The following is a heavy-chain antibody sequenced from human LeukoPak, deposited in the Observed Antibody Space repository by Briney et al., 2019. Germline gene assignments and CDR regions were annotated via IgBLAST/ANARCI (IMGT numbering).Heavy chain of an antibody. CDR3: ARAGGYDVLFDY. D-gene: IGHD5-12*01. Sequence: SVKVSCKASGGTFSSYAISWVRQAPGQGLEWMGGIIPIFGTANYAQKFQGRVTITADEFTSTAYMELSSLRSEDTAVYYCARAGGYDVLFDYWGQGTLVTVSS. J-gene: IGHJ4*02. CDR1: GGTFSSYA. V-gene: IGHV1-69*01. CDR2: IIPIFGTA.